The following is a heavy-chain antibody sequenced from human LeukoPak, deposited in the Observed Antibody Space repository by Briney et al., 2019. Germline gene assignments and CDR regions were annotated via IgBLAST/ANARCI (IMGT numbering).Heavy chain of an antibody. D-gene: IGHD1-26*01. Sequence: GGSLRLSCAASGFTFSSYWMSWVRQAPGKGLEWVANIKKDGSEKYYVDSVKGRFTISRDNAKTSLYLQMNSLRAEDTAVYYCARDPSGSYYVASYYFDYWGQGTLVTVSS. CDR2: IKKDGSEK. CDR1: GFTFSSYW. J-gene: IGHJ4*02. CDR3: ARDPSGSYYVASYYFDY. V-gene: IGHV3-7*01.